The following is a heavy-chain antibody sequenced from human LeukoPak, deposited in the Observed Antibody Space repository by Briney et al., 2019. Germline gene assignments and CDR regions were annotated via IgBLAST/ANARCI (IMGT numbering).Heavy chain of an antibody. CDR2: INPDGSAK. J-gene: IGHJ4*02. CDR3: VRHFSTYSYGLDV. V-gene: IGHV3-7*01. Sequence: PGGSLRLSCAASGFTFSNFWMSWVRQAPGKGLEWVANINPDGSAKYYVDSVKGRFTISRGNAENSLYLQTNSLRPEDTAVYYCVRHFSTYSYGLDVWGQGTLVTVSS. D-gene: IGHD3-10*01. CDR1: GFTFSNFW.